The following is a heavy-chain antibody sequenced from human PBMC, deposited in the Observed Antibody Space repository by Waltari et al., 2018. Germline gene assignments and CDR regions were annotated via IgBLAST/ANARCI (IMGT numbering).Heavy chain of an antibody. CDR2: ISWNSGSV. J-gene: IGHJ4*02. V-gene: IGHV3-9*01. D-gene: IGHD5-12*01. CDR1: GFNFGDYA. Sequence: EVQLVESGGGLVQPGRSLRLSCAASGFNFGDYAMHWVRQAPGKAMEWCREGPWEGGGWVSGISWNSGSVGYGDSVKGRFTSSRDNSKNTLYLQMNSLRTEDTAVYYCAGGGYSGNDFTQYWGQGTPVTVSS. CDR3: AGGGYSGNDFTQY.